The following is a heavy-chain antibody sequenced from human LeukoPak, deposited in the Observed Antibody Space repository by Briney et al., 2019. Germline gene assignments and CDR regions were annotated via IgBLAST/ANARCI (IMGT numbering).Heavy chain of an antibody. CDR2: IYYSGST. J-gene: IGHJ4*02. Sequence: PSETLSLTCTVSGASISNYYWTWIRQPPGKGLEWIGYIYYSGSTNYNPSLKSRVTISVDTSKNQFSLKLSSVTAADTAVYYCARLMYSSGWYFDYWGQGTLVTVSS. CDR1: GASISNYY. D-gene: IGHD6-19*01. V-gene: IGHV4-59*08. CDR3: ARLMYSSGWYFDY.